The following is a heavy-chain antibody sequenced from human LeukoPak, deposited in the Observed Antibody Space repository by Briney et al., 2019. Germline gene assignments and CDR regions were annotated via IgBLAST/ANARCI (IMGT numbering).Heavy chain of an antibody. J-gene: IGHJ4*02. D-gene: IGHD2-2*01. V-gene: IGHV3-23*01. CDR1: GFTFSSYA. CDR2: ISGSGGNT. CDR3: ASENCSSTSCYFDY. Sequence: GGSLRLSCGASGFTFSSYAMTWVRQAPGKGLEWVSGISGSGGNTYYADSVKGRFTISRDNSKNTLYLQMNSLRAEDTAVYYCASENCSSTSCYFDYWGQGTLVTVSS.